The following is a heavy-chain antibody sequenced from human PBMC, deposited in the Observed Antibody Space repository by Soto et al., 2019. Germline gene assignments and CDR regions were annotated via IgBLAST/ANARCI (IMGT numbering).Heavy chain of an antibody. Sequence: EVQLLESGGGLVQPGGSLRLSCAASGFTFSSYAMSWVRQAPGKGLEWVSAISGSGGSTYYADAVKGRFTITRDNSKNTLYRQMNSLRAEDTAVYYCAKDRGPLTGTTAFDIWGQGTMVTVSS. V-gene: IGHV3-23*01. CDR3: AKDRGPLTGTTAFDI. J-gene: IGHJ3*02. CDR1: GFTFSSYA. CDR2: ISGSGGST. D-gene: IGHD1-7*01.